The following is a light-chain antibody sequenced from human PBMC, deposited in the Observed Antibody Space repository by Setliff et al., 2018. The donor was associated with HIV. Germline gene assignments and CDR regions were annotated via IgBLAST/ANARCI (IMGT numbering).Light chain of an antibody. J-gene: IGLJ1*01. CDR1: SSDIGGYNY. V-gene: IGLV2-14*03. CDR2: DVS. CDR3: SSYTSSSTPYV. Sequence: QSVLTQPASVSGSPGQSITISCTGTSSDIGGYNYVSWYQQHPGKAPKLIIYDVSNRPPGVSNRFSGSKSGNTASLTISGLQAEDEADYYCSSYTSSSTPYVFGTGTKVTVL.